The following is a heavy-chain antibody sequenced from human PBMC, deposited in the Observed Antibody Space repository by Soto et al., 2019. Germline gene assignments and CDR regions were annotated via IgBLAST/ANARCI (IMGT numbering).Heavy chain of an antibody. CDR2: IIPIFGTA. J-gene: IGHJ6*02. CDR1: GGTFSSYA. V-gene: IGHV1-69*01. CDR3: ASGRLGEMANWRDYYGMAV. Sequence: QVQLVQSGAEVKKPGSSVKVSCKASGGTFSSYAISWVRQAPGQGLEWMGGIIPIFGTANYAQKCQGRVTITADESTSTAYMELSSLRSDDTAVYYCASGRLGEMANWRDYYGMAVWGQGTTVTVSS. D-gene: IGHD7-27*01.